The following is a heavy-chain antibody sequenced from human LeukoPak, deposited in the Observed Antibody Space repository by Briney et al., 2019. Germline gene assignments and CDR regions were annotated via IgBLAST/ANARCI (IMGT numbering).Heavy chain of an antibody. CDR2: FDPEHGET. D-gene: IGHD2-15*01. J-gene: IGHJ5*02. V-gene: IGHV1-24*01. CDR3: ATYSSYSTWFDP. Sequence: ASVKVSCKVSGYILSELSMHWVRQAPGKGLEWMGGFDPEHGETIYAQRFQGRVTMTEDTSTDTAYMKLSSLSSEDTAIYFCATYSSYSTWFDPWGQGTLVTVSS. CDR1: GYILSELS.